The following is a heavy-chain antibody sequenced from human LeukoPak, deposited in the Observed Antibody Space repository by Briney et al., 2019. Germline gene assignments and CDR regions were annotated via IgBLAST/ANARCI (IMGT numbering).Heavy chain of an antibody. D-gene: IGHD2-2*02. CDR2: ISSSSSTI. J-gene: IGHJ5*02. CDR3: ARGEVVPAAIQGRFDP. Sequence: GGSLRLSCAASGFTFSRYSMNWVRQAPGKGLEGVSYISSSSSTIYYADSVKGRFTISRDNAKNSLYLQMNSLRAEDTAVYYCARGEVVPAAIQGRFDPWGQGTLVTVSS. CDR1: GFTFSRYS. V-gene: IGHV3-48*04.